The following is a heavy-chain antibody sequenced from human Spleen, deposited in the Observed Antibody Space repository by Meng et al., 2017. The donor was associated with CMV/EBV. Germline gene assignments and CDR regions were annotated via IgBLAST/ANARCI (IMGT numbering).Heavy chain of an antibody. D-gene: IGHD3-9*01. J-gene: IGHJ6*02. CDR2: IYYNGGT. V-gene: IGHV4-39*01. Sequence: GGAISNSDAYWAWIRQHPGKGLGWIGTIYYNGGTYYYTPSLKSRVTISVDASKKQFSLKLSSVTAADTAIYYCASHYDLLTRYGMDVWGQGTMVTVSS. CDR1: GGAISNSDAY. CDR3: ASHYDLLTRYGMDV.